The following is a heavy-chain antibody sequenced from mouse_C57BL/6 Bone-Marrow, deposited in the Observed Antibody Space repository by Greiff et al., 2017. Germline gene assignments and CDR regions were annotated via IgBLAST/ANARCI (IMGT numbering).Heavy chain of an antibody. Sequence: ESGPGILQPSQTLSLTCSFSGFSLSTFGMGVGWIRQPSGKGLEWLAHIWWDDDQYYHPAMKRRLTISKVTSKNQVFLKNANVDTADTATYSCTRVAYYGSSSTFDYWGQGTTLTGSS. CDR3: TRVAYYGSSSTFDY. V-gene: IGHV8-8*01. CDR1: GFSLSTFGMG. CDR2: IWWDDDQ. D-gene: IGHD1-1*01. J-gene: IGHJ2*01.